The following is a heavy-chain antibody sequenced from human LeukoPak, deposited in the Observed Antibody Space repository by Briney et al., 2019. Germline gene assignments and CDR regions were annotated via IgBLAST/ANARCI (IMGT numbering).Heavy chain of an antibody. CDR2: ISGSGGST. J-gene: IGHJ5*02. CDR3: ARAFDP. CDR1: GFTFSSYA. V-gene: IGHV3-23*01. Sequence: GGSLRLSCAASGFTFSSYAMSWVRQAPGKGLEWVSAISGSGGSTSYAQKFQGRVTMTRDTSTSTVYMELSSLRSEDTAVYYCARAFDPWGQGTLVTVSS.